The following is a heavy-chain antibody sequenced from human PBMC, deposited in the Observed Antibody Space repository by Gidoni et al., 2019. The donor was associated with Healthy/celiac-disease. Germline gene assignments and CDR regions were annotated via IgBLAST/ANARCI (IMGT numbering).Heavy chain of an antibody. CDR3: AQAGGYSYGQRHGMDV. D-gene: IGHD5-18*01. Sequence: DWVRQAPGKGLEWVGRTRNKANSYTTEYAASVKGRFTISRDDSKNSLYLQMNSLKTEDTAVYYCAQAGGYSYGQRHGMDVWGQGTTVTVSS. J-gene: IGHJ6*02. CDR2: TRNKANSYTT. V-gene: IGHV3-72*01.